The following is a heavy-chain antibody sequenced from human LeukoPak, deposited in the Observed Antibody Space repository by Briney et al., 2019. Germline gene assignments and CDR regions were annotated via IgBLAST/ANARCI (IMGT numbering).Heavy chain of an antibody. Sequence: GGSLRLSCAASGFTFSTYGIHWVRQAPGKGLEWVAVISYDGNNKYYADSVKDRFTISRDNANNSLYLHMNSLRGEDTAVYYCARGRYGDYVFDYWGQGTLVTVSS. V-gene: IGHV3-33*01. CDR1: GFTFSTYG. D-gene: IGHD4-17*01. J-gene: IGHJ4*02. CDR2: ISYDGNNK. CDR3: ARGRYGDYVFDY.